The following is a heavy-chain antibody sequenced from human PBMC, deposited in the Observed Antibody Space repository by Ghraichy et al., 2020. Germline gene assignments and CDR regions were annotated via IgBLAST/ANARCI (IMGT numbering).Heavy chain of an antibody. CDR3: ARQGGALGPFDY. D-gene: IGHD7-27*01. J-gene: IGHJ4*02. V-gene: IGHV4-39*01. CDR2: IYYSGST. CDR1: GGSISSSSYY. Sequence: SETLSLTCTVSGGSISSSSYYWGWIRQPPGKGLEWIGSIYYSGSTYYNPSLKSRVTISVDTSKNQFSLKLSSVTAADTAVYYCARQGGALGPFDYWGQGTLVTVSS.